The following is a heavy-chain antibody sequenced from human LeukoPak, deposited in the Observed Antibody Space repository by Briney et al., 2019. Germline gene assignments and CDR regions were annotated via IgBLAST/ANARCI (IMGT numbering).Heavy chain of an antibody. Sequence: GGSLRLSCAASEFSYRSYWMTWVRRAPGKGLEWVADIKRDGNERYYVDSVRGRFTISRDSAKNSVFLQMNSLRAEDTAVYYCARDGVGTFDYWGQGTLVTVSS. CDR3: ARDGVGTFDY. J-gene: IGHJ4*02. CDR1: EFSYRSYW. V-gene: IGHV3-7*01. CDR2: IKRDGNER. D-gene: IGHD1-1*01.